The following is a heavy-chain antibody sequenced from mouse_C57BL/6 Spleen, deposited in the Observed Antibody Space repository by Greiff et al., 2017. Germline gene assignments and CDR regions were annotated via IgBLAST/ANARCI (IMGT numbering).Heavy chain of an antibody. D-gene: IGHD2-1*01. J-gene: IGHJ2*01. CDR3: ARLGNYRDY. CDR2: IYIGNGYT. CDR1: GYTFTSYG. V-gene: IGHV1-58*01. Sequence: EVQLQQSGAELVRPGSSVKMSCKTSGYTFTSYGINWVKQRPGQGLEWIGYIYIGNGYTAYNEKFKGKATLTSDTSSSTAYMQLSSLTSEESAIYFCARLGNYRDYWGQGTTLTVSS.